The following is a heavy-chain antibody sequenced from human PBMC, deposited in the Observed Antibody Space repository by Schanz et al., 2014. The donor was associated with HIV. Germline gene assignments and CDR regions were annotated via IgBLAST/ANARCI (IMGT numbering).Heavy chain of an antibody. CDR2: MRGSDDST. Sequence: VRLVETGGGVVQPGRSLRLSCAASGFTFSSYGMHWVRQAPGKGLEWVSGMRGSDDSTFYADSVKGRFTISRDNSKNTLYFQMNSLRAEDTAIYYCAKTSYGWYCDYWGQGTLVTVSS. CDR3: AKTSYGWYCDY. D-gene: IGHD6-19*01. V-gene: IGHV3-23*04. J-gene: IGHJ4*02. CDR1: GFTFSSYG.